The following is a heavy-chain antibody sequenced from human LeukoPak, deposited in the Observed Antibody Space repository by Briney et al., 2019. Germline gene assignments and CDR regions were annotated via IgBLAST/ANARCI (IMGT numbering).Heavy chain of an antibody. CDR1: GFTFSTYS. CDR2: ISSTTGST. J-gene: IGHJ4*02. CDR3: AKDRVFELWFEEASPYYFDY. D-gene: IGHD3-10*01. V-gene: IGHV3-48*01. Sequence: GGSLRLSCAGSGFTFSTYSMNWVRQAPGKGLEWVSYISSTTGSTYYADSVKGRFTISRDNAKNSLYLQMNSLRAEDTAVYYCAKDRVFELWFEEASPYYFDYWGQGTLVTVSS.